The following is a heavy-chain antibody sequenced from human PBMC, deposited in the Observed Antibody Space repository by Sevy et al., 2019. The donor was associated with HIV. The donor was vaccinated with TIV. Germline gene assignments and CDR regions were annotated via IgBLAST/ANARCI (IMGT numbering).Heavy chain of an antibody. V-gene: IGHV3-23*01. CDR3: AKGEWELPLPFDY. CDR1: GFTFSSYA. D-gene: IGHD1-26*01. CDR2: ISGGGGSK. J-gene: IGHJ4*02. Sequence: GGSLRLSCAASGFTFSSYAMSWVRQAPGKGLEWVSAISGGGGSKYYADSVKGRFTISRDNSKNTLYLQMNSLRAEDTAVYYCAKGEWELPLPFDYWGQGTLVTVSS.